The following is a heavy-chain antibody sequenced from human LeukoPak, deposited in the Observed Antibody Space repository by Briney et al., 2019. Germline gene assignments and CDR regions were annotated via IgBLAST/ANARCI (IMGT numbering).Heavy chain of an antibody. V-gene: IGHV3-23*01. CDR1: GFTFSSYA. CDR2: ISGSGGST. D-gene: IGHD6-19*01. CDR3: AKDPRWSSGWRSSNGDAFDI. J-gene: IGHJ3*02. Sequence: PGGSLRLSCAASGFTFSSYAMSWVRQAPGKGLERVSAISGSGGSTYYADSVKGRFTISRDNSKNTLYLQMNSLRAEDTAVYYCAKDPRWSSGWRSSNGDAFDIWGQGTMVTVSS.